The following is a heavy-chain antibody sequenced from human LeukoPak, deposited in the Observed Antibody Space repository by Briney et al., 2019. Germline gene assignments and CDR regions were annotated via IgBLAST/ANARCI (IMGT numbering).Heavy chain of an antibody. CDR1: GGSFSGYY. Sequence: SETLSLTCAVYGGSFSGYYWSWIRQPPGKGLEWIGEINHSGSTNYNPSLKSRVTISVDTSKNQFSLKLSSVTAADTAVYYCAILYYDSSGYHDYWGQGTLVPVSS. V-gene: IGHV4-34*01. J-gene: IGHJ4*02. CDR2: INHSGST. D-gene: IGHD3-22*01. CDR3: AILYYDSSGYHDY.